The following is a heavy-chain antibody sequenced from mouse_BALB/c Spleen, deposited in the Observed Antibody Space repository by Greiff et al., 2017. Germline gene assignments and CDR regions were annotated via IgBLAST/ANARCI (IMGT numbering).Heavy chain of an antibody. D-gene: IGHD2-1*01. V-gene: IGHV5-6*01. CDR3: ARHIHGNSMDY. CDR1: GFTFSSYG. Sequence: EVQVVESGGDLVKPGGSLKLSCAASGFTFSSYGMSWVRQTPDKRLEWVATISSGGSYTYYPDSVKGRFTISRDNAKNTLYLQMSSLKSEDTAMYYCARHIHGNSMDYWGQGTSVTVSS. CDR2: ISSGGSYT. J-gene: IGHJ4*01.